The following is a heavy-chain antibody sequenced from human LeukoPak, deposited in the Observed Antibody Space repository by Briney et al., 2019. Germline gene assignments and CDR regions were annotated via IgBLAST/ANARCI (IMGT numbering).Heavy chain of an antibody. Sequence: PSETLSLTCTVSGGSISSHYWSWIRQPPGKGLEWIGYIYYSGSTNYNPSLKSRVTISVDTSKNQFSLKLSSVTAADTAVYYCARTHETVFDYWGQGTLVTVSP. V-gene: IGHV4-59*11. CDR3: ARTHETVFDY. CDR2: IYYSGST. J-gene: IGHJ4*02. CDR1: GGSISSHY. D-gene: IGHD4-17*01.